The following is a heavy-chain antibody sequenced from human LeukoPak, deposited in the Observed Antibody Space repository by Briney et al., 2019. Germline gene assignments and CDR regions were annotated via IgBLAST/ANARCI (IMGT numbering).Heavy chain of an antibody. Sequence: GGSLRLSCSASGFTFSAYAMYWVRQAPGKGLEYVSGISNNGGSSFYADSVKGRFTISRDNSKNTLYLQMSSLRAEDTAVYYCVKITSVTGGGCWGQGTRLTVSS. D-gene: IGHD2-8*02. J-gene: IGHJ4*02. CDR1: GFTFSAYA. CDR2: ISNNGGSS. V-gene: IGHV3-64D*09. CDR3: VKITSVTGGGC.